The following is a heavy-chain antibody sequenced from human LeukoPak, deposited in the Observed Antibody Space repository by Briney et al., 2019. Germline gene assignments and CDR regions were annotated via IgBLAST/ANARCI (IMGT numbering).Heavy chain of an antibody. V-gene: IGHV3-48*03. J-gene: IGHJ6*04. Sequence: PGGSLRLSCAASGFRFSSYEMNWVRQAPGKGLEWVSYISSSGSTIYYADSVKGRFTISRDNAKNSLYLQMNSLRAEDTAVYYCAELGITMIGGVWGKGTTVTISS. D-gene: IGHD3-10*02. CDR1: GFRFSSYE. CDR3: AELGITMIGGV. CDR2: ISSSGSTI.